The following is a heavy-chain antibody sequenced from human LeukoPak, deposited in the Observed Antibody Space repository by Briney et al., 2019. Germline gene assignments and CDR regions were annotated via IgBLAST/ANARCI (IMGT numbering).Heavy chain of an antibody. V-gene: IGHV1-2*02. CDR2: INPYSGGT. Sequence: ASVKVSCKASGYAFTGYFMHWVRQAPGQGLEWMGWINPYSGGTNYAQKFQGRVTMTRDTSISTAYMELSRLRSDDTAVYFCARDRAFCGGDCYSIDYWGQGALVSVSS. CDR3: ARDRAFCGGDCYSIDY. D-gene: IGHD2-21*02. CDR1: GYAFTGYF. J-gene: IGHJ4*02.